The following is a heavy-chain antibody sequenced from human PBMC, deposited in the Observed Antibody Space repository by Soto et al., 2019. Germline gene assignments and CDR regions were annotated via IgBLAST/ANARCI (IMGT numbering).Heavy chain of an antibody. J-gene: IGHJ3*02. CDR3: ANDYIWGSYRLTSDI. D-gene: IGHD3-16*02. CDR2: ISGSGGST. Sequence: GESLKISCAASGFTFSSYAMSWVRQAPGKGLEWVSAISGSGGSTYYADSVKGRFTISRDNSKNTLYLQMNSLRAEDTAVYYCANDYIWGSYRLTSDIWGQGTMGTVSS. V-gene: IGHV3-23*01. CDR1: GFTFSSYA.